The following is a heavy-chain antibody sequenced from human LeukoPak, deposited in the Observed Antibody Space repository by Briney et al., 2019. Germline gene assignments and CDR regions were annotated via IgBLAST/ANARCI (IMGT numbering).Heavy chain of an antibody. J-gene: IGHJ4*02. CDR2: INHSGST. Sequence: SETLSLTCAVYGGSFSVYYWSWIRQPPGKGLEWIGEINHSGSTNYNPSLKSRVTISVDTSKNQFSLKLSSVTAADTAVYYCARVEGSYQLLYGCLDYWGQGTLVTVSS. D-gene: IGHD2-2*02. CDR1: GGSFSVYY. V-gene: IGHV4-34*01. CDR3: ARVEGSYQLLYGCLDY.